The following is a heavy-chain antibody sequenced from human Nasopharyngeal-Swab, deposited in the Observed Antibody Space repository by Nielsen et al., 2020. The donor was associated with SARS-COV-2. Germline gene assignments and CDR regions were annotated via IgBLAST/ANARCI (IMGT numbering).Heavy chain of an antibody. Sequence: SETLSLTSAVYGGSFSGYYWSWIRQPPGKGLEWIGEINHSGSTNYNPSLKSRVTISVDTSKNQFSLKLSSVTAADTAVYYCARRLKPAAMPGGFDPWGQGTLVTVSS. CDR3: ARRLKPAAMPGGFDP. CDR1: GGSFSGYY. J-gene: IGHJ5*02. CDR2: INHSGST. D-gene: IGHD2-2*01. V-gene: IGHV4-34*01.